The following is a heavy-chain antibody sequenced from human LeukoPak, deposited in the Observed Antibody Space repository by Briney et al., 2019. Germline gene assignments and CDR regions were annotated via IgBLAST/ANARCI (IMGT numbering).Heavy chain of an antibody. J-gene: IGHJ5*02. Sequence: SVKVSCKASGYTFTGYYMHWVRQAPGQGLEWMGGIIPIFGTANYAQKFQGRVTITADKSTSTAYMELSSLRSEDTAVYYCARGSRAAAGLGDWFDPWGQGTLVTVSS. V-gene: IGHV1-69*06. D-gene: IGHD6-13*01. CDR2: IIPIFGTA. CDR3: ARGSRAAAGLGDWFDP. CDR1: GYTFTGYY.